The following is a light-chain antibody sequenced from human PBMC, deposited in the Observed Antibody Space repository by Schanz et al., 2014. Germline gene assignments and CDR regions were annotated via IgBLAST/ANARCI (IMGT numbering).Light chain of an antibody. CDR1: SSNLGAGYD. V-gene: IGLV1-40*01. CDR2: ANT. CDR3: QTYDISQTGLWL. J-gene: IGLJ3*02. Sequence: QSVLTQPPSVSGAPGQRVTISCTGSSSNLGAGYDVHWFQQLPGTAPKLLMYANTKRPSGVPDRFSGSKSGTSASLAITGLQTEDEASYYCQTYDISQTGLWLFGGGTKLTV.